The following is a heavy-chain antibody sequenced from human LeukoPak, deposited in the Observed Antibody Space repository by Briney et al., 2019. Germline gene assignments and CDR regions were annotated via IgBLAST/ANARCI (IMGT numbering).Heavy chain of an antibody. CDR2: ISYDGSNK. Sequence: PGRSLRLSRAASGFTFSSYAMHWVRQAPGKGLEWVAVISYDGSNKYYADSVKGRFTISRDNSKNTLYLQMNSLRAEDTAVYYCARMIGRSYYDILTGYGHDSYYYYGMDVWGQGTTVTVSS. CDR3: ARMIGRSYYDILTGYGHDSYYYYGMDV. V-gene: IGHV3-30*04. CDR1: GFTFSSYA. D-gene: IGHD3-9*01. J-gene: IGHJ6*02.